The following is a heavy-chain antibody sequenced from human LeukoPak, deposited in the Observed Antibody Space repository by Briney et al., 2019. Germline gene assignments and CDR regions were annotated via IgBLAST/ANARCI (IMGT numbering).Heavy chain of an antibody. CDR2: IYYSGST. D-gene: IGHD6-6*01. CDR3: ARHFAYSSSSYFDY. V-gene: IGHV4-59*08. Sequence: PSETLSLTCTVSGGSISSYYWSWIRQPPGKGLEWIGYIYYSGSTNYNPSLKSRVTMFEDKSKNQFSLRLYSVTVAVTAVYYCARHFAYSSSSYFDYWGQGSLVTVSS. CDR1: GGSISSYY. J-gene: IGHJ4*02.